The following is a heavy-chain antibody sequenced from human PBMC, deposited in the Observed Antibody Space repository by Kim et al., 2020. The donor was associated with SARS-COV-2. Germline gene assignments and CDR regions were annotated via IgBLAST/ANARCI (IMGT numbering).Heavy chain of an antibody. D-gene: IGHD6-13*01. J-gene: IGHJ6*02. V-gene: IGHV3-21*01. CDR3: AREQQQLVQGYYYGMDV. Sequence: GGSLRLSCAASGFTFSSYSMNWVRQAPGKGLEWVSSISSSSSYIYYADSVKGRFTISRDNAKNSLYLQMNSLRAEDTAVYYCAREQQQLVQGYYYGMDVWGQGTTVTVSS. CDR2: ISSSSSYI. CDR1: GFTFSSYS.